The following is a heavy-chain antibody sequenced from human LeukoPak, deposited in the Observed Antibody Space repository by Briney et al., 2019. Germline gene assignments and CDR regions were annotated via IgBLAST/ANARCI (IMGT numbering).Heavy chain of an antibody. CDR3: ARVEYSGWNLEY. CDR1: GFTFRSYW. J-gene: IGHJ4*02. D-gene: IGHD1-26*01. V-gene: IGHV3-7*01. CDR2: INQGGSAQ. Sequence: GGSLRLSCAASGFTFRSYWMTWVRQAPGKGVEWVANINQGGSAQYYMECVKGRLTISREDAKNSFYLQMNSLRDEDTAVYYCARVEYSGWNLEYWGQGTLVTVSS.